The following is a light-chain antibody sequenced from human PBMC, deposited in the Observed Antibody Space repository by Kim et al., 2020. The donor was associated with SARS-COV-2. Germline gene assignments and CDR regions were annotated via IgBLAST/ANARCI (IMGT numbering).Light chain of an antibody. CDR2: DDY. CDR3: GTWDSSLSAGV. V-gene: IGLV1-51*01. Sequence: GQKVTISCSGSSSNIENNYVSWYQQLPGTAPKLLIYDDYKRPSGIPDRFSGSKSGTSATLGITGLQTGDEADYYCGTWDSSLSAGVFGGGTKLTVL. CDR1: SSNIENNY. J-gene: IGLJ3*02.